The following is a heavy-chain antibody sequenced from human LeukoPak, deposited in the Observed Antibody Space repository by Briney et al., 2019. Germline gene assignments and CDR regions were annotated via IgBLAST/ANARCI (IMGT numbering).Heavy chain of an antibody. Sequence: SGTLSLTCAVSGGSISSSNWWSWVRQPPGKGLEWIGEIYHSGSTNYNPSLKSRVTISVDTSKNQFSLKLSSVTAADTAVYYCARSSSRGTKFDYWGQGTLVTVSS. CDR1: GGSISSSNW. J-gene: IGHJ4*02. CDR2: IYHSGST. D-gene: IGHD2-8*01. V-gene: IGHV4-4*02. CDR3: ARSSSRGTKFDY.